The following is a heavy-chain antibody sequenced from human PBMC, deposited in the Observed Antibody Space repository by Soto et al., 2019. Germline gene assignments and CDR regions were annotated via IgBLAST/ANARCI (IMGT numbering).Heavy chain of an antibody. CDR3: ATYTSLDY. D-gene: IGHD2-2*02. V-gene: IGHV3-53*05. CDR1: GFTVSNNY. CDR2: IYSGGST. Sequence: EVQLVETGGGLIQPGGSLRLSCAASGFTVSNNYMSWVRQAPGKGLEWVSLIYSGGSTFYADSVKGRFTISRDNSKNTLFLQMTSQRAEDTAVYYCATYTSLDYWGQGTLVTVSS. J-gene: IGHJ4*02.